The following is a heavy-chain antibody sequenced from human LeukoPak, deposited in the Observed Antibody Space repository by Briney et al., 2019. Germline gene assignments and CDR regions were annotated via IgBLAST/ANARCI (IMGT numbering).Heavy chain of an antibody. CDR3: AKDGAVAGTLDAFDI. D-gene: IGHD6-19*01. CDR1: GFTFSSYG. CDR2: ISGSGGST. Sequence: GGSLRLSCAASGFTFSSYGMSWVRQAPGKGLEWVSAISGSGGSTYYADSVKGRFTISRDNYKNTLYLQMNSLRAEDTGVYYCAKDGAVAGTLDAFDIWGQGTMVTVSS. J-gene: IGHJ3*02. V-gene: IGHV3-23*01.